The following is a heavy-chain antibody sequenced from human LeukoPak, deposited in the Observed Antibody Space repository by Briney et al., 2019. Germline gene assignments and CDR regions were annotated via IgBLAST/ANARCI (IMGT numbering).Heavy chain of an antibody. CDR3: ATGSGFIADCGGDCYYPLGYFDY. CDR1: GFTFSRYW. CDR2: IQEDGGEK. Sequence: GGSLRLSCAASGFTFSRYWMSWVRQAPGKGLEWVANIQEDGGEKYYVDSVKGRFVISRDNAKNSVYLQMNSLRVEDTAVYFCATGSGFIADCGGDCYYPLGYFDYWGQGTLVTVSS. J-gene: IGHJ4*02. V-gene: IGHV3-7*01. D-gene: IGHD2-21*02.